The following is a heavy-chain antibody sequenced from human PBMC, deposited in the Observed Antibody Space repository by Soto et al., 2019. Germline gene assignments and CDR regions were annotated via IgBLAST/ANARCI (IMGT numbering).Heavy chain of an antibody. V-gene: IGHV3-23*01. CDR2: ISGSGGTT. D-gene: IGHD6-6*01. J-gene: IGHJ3*02. CDR1: GFTFSSYA. CDR3: ATAANGSFSAFEI. Sequence: EVQLLESGGGLVQPGGSLRLSCAASGFTFSSYAMSWVRQAPGKGLEWVSAISGSGGTTYYADSVKGRFTFSRDNSKNTLYLQMNSLSAEDTAVYYCATAANGSFSAFEIWGQGTMVTVSS.